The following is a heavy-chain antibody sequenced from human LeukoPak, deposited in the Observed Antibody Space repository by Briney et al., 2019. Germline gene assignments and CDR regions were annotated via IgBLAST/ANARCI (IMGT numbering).Heavy chain of an antibody. CDR1: GFTFSNYS. Sequence: GGSLRLSCAASGFTFSNYSMNWVRQAPGKGLEWVSGISWNSGSIGYADSVKGRFTISRDNAKNSLYLQMNSLRAEDTALYYCAKDGMGIAAAGTGGGFDYWGQGTLVTVSS. V-gene: IGHV3-9*01. D-gene: IGHD6-13*01. CDR3: AKDGMGIAAAGTGGGFDY. CDR2: ISWNSGSI. J-gene: IGHJ4*02.